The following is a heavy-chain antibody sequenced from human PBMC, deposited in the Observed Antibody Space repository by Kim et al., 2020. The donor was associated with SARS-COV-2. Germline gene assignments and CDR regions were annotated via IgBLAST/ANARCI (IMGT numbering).Heavy chain of an antibody. Sequence: GGSRRLSCAASGFTVSSNYISWVRQAPGKGLDWVSVIYSGGSTYYADSVKGKFTISRDNSKNTLYLQMNSLRAEDTAVYYCARAGYSSGWSGDLFDYWGQGTLVTVSS. D-gene: IGHD6-19*01. CDR3: ARAGYSSGWSGDLFDY. J-gene: IGHJ4*02. CDR1: GFTVSSNY. V-gene: IGHV3-66*01. CDR2: IYSGGST.